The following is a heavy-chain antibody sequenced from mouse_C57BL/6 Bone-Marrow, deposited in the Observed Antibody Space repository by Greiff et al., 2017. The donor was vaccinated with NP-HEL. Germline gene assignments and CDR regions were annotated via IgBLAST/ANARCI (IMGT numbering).Heavy chain of an antibody. CDR2: ISSGSSTI. D-gene: IGHD2-13*01. V-gene: IGHV5-17*01. J-gene: IGHJ2*01. CDR3: ATYMGTG. Sequence: DVMLVESGGGLVKPGGSLKLSCAASGFTFSDYGMHWVRQAPEKGLEWVAYISSGSSTIYYADTVKGRFTISRDNAKNTLFLQMTSLRSEDRAMYYCATYMGTGWGQGTTLTVSS. CDR1: GFTFSDYG.